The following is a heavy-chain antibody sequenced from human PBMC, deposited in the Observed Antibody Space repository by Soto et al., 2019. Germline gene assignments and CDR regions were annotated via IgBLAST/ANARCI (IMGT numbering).Heavy chain of an antibody. CDR1: GGSFSGYY. J-gene: IGHJ4*02. V-gene: IGHV4-34*01. D-gene: IGHD3-16*01. CDR3: ARHGGYYFDY. CDR2: IGHSGGT. Sequence: SETQSLTCAVYGGSFSGYYWSWIRQPPGKGLEWIGEIGHSGGTIYNPSLESRVAISEDSSNNQFSLKLNSVTAADTAVYYCARHGGYYFDYWGQGATVTVSS.